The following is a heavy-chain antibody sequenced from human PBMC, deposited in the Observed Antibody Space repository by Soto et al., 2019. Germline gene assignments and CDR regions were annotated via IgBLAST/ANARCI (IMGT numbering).Heavy chain of an antibody. V-gene: IGHV3-48*02. CDR2: ISSSSSTI. J-gene: IGHJ4*02. CDR1: GFTFSSYS. CDR3: ARDRWELLPPDFDY. D-gene: IGHD1-26*01. Sequence: GGSLRLSCAASGFTFSSYSMNWVRQAPGKGLEWVSYISSSSSTIYYADSVKGRFTISRDNAKNSLYLQMNSLRDEDTAVYYCARDRWELLPPDFDYWGQGTLVTVSS.